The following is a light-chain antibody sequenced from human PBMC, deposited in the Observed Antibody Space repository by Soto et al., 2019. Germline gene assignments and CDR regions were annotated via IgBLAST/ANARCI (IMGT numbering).Light chain of an antibody. CDR3: QHHNSYSQT. Sequence: DIQMTQSPPTLSASVGDRVTITCRASQSIRHYLAWYQQMPGKAPKLLIYGASTLQSGVPSRFSGSGSGTEFTLTISSLQPDDFGTYFCQHHNSYSQTCGQGTKVDIK. CDR1: QSIRHY. V-gene: IGKV1-5*01. J-gene: IGKJ1*01. CDR2: GAS.